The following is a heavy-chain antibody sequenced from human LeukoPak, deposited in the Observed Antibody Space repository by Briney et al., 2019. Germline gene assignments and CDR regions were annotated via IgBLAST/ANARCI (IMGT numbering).Heavy chain of an antibody. D-gene: IGHD2-2*02. CDR1: GFTFSSYW. CDR2: IKQDGSEK. J-gene: IGHJ4*02. CDR3: ARDGDGYTIWHPDY. V-gene: IGHV3-7*01. Sequence: GGSLRLSCAASGFTFSSYWMSWVRQAPGKGLEWVANIKQDGSEKYYVDSVKGRFTISRDNAKNSLYLQMNSLRAEDTAVYYCARDGDGYTIWHPDYWGQGTLVTVSS.